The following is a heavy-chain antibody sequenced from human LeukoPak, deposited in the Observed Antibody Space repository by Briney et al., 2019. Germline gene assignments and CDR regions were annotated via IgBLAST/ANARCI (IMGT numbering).Heavy chain of an antibody. V-gene: IGHV4-4*02. CDR3: ARGTDTPFDY. CDR1: GGSIRSSSW. CDR2: INHSGST. J-gene: IGHJ4*02. Sequence: SETLSLTCAVSGGSIRSSSWWSWVRQPPGKGLEWSGEINHSGSTNYNPSLKSRVTISVDTSKNQFSLKLSSVTAADTAVYYCARGTDTPFDYWGQGTLVTVSS. D-gene: IGHD1-14*01.